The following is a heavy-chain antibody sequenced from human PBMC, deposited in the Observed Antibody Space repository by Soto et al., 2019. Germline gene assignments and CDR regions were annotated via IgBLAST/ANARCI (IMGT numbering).Heavy chain of an antibody. CDR1: GFTFGDYA. D-gene: IGHD6-13*01. Sequence: QAGGSLRLSCAGSGFTFGDYAMNWVRQAPGKGLEWVAGISGGASTTYYADSVKGRFSIARDNSANTLSLQMHSLRAEDTAISYRSNISPGPFGSFYFYDLDVWDQGTPVTASS. V-gene: IGHV3-23*01. CDR3: SNISPGPFGSFYFYDLDV. J-gene: IGHJ6*02. CDR2: ISGGASTT.